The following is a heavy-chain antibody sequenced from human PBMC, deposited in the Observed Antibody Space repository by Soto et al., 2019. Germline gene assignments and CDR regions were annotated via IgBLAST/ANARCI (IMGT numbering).Heavy chain of an antibody. J-gene: IGHJ4*02. V-gene: IGHV3-30-3*01. Sequence: QVQLVESGGGVVQPGRSLRLSCAASGFTFSSYAMHWVRQAPGKGLEWVAVISYDGSNKYYADSVKGRFTISRDNSKNTLYLQMNSLSAEDTAVYYCATPLDDSSSYYGVHSDYWGQGTLVTVSS. D-gene: IGHD3-22*01. CDR3: ATPLDDSSSYYGVHSDY. CDR1: GFTFSSYA. CDR2: ISYDGSNK.